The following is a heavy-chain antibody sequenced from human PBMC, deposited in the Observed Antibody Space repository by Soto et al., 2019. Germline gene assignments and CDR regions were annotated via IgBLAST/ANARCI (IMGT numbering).Heavy chain of an antibody. J-gene: IGHJ6*02. D-gene: IGHD4-4*01. CDR2: IHYSGST. CDR1: GGSISSSSYY. V-gene: IGHV4-39*01. Sequence: PSETLSLTCTVSGGSISSSSYYWGWIRQPPGKGLEWIGSIHYSGSTYYNPSLKSRVTISVDTSKDQFSLKLSSVTAADTAVYYCAANYAYYYYYGMDVWGQGTTVTVSS. CDR3: AANYAYYYYYGMDV.